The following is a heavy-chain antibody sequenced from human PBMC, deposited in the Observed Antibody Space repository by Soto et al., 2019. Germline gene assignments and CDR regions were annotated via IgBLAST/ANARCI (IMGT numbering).Heavy chain of an antibody. CDR1: GFTFSYYS. CDR2: IRSSSSTI. V-gene: IGHV3-48*02. D-gene: IGHD3-3*01. CDR3: ARELNQIVKKITIFGVVTPGNYGMDV. Sequence: GGSLRLSCAASGFTFSYYSMNWVRQAPGKGLEWVSYIRSSSSTIYYADSVKGRFTISRDNAKNSLYLQMNSLRDEDTAVYYCARELNQIVKKITIFGVVTPGNYGMDVWGQGTTVTVSS. J-gene: IGHJ6*02.